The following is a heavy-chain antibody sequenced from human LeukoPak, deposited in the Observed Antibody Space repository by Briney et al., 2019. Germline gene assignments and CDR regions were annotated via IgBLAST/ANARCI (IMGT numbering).Heavy chain of an antibody. V-gene: IGHV3-53*01. CDR2: IYSGGKT. Sequence: GGSLRLSCAASGFTVSSNFLSWVRQAPGKGLEWVSVIYSGGKTYYADSVKGRFTISRDNSKNTLYLQMNSLRAEDTAVYYCARGADRWNYFDYWGQGTLVTVSS. CDR1: GFTVSSNF. J-gene: IGHJ4*02. D-gene: IGHD4-23*01. CDR3: ARGADRWNYFDY.